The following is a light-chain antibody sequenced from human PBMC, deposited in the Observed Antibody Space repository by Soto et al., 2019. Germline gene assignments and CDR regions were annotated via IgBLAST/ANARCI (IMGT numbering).Light chain of an antibody. Sequence: QSVRTQPRSVSGSPGQSVTISCTGTSSDVGGYNYVSWYQQHPGKAPKLMIYDVSKRPSGVPDRFSGSKSGNTASLTISGLQAEDEADYYCCSYAGSSFFVFGTGTKVTVL. CDR3: CSYAGSSFFV. CDR1: SSDVGGYNY. CDR2: DVS. V-gene: IGLV2-11*01. J-gene: IGLJ1*01.